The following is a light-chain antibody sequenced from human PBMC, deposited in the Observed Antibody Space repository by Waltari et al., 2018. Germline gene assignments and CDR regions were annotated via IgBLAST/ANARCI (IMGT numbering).Light chain of an antibody. CDR1: QTICNH. Sequence: DTEITPSASFLSASEGARVTITCRASQTICNHLNWYQQKPGKAPKLLIYAASSLQSGVPSRFRGSSSGTDITLTISSLQLEDAATYYCQVSYSLSWTFGQGTKVEIK. CDR2: AAS. V-gene: IGKV1-39*01. CDR3: QVSYSLSWT. J-gene: IGKJ1*01.